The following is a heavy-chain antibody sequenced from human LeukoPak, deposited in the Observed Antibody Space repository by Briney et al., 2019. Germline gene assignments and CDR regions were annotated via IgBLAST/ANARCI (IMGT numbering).Heavy chain of an antibody. J-gene: IGHJ5*02. V-gene: IGHV4-34*01. D-gene: IGHD2-15*01. Sequence: SETLSLTCTVSGGSISSYYWSWIRQPPGKGLEWIGEINHSGSTNYNPSLKSRVTISVDTSKNQFSLKLSSVTAADTAVYYCARGVGYCSGGSCYSGRWFDPWGQGTLVTVSS. CDR1: GGSISSYY. CDR3: ARGVGYCSGGSCYSGRWFDP. CDR2: INHSGST.